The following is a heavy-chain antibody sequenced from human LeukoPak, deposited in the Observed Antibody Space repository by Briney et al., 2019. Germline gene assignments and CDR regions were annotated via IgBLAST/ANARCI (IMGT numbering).Heavy chain of an antibody. CDR1: GGSFSGYY. CDR3: ARGHSYYDYVWGSYPFDY. D-gene: IGHD3-16*02. J-gene: IGHJ4*02. Sequence: SETLSLTCAVYGGSFSGYYWSWIRQPQGKGLEWIGEINHSGSTNYNPSLKSRVTISVDTSKNQFSLNLSSVTAADTAVYYCARGHSYYDYVWGSYPFDYWGQRTLVTVSS. V-gene: IGHV4-34*01. CDR2: INHSGST.